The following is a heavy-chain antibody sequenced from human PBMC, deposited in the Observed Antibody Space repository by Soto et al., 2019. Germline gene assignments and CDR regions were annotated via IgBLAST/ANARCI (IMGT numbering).Heavy chain of an antibody. CDR3: AGVTYDSSGYYPFDY. CDR2: INNSGST. V-gene: IGHV4-39*07. CDR1: GGSINNSNYY. D-gene: IGHD3-22*01. J-gene: IGHJ4*02. Sequence: SETLSLTYTVSGGSINNSNYYWGWIRQPPGKGLEWIGSINNSGSTYYNPSLKSRVTISVDTSKNQFSLRLSSVTAADTAVYYYAGVTYDSSGYYPFDYWGQGTLVTVSS.